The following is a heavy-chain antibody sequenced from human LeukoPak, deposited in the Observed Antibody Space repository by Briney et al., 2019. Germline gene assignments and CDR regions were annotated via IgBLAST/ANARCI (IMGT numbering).Heavy chain of an antibody. D-gene: IGHD1-14*01. CDR1: GGYISSYY. J-gene: IGHJ4*02. V-gene: IGHV4-59*08. CDR2: IYYSGST. CDR3: ARQRRHYNTYYFDY. Sequence: SETLSLTCTVSGGYISSYYWSWIRQPPGKGLEWIGYIYYSGSTNYNPSLKSRVTISVDTSKNQFSLKLRSVTAADTAVYYCARQRRHYNTYYFDYLGQGTLVTVSS.